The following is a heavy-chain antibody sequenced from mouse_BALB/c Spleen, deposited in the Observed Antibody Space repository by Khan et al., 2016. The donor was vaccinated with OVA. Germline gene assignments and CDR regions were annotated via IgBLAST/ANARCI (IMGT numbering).Heavy chain of an antibody. CDR2: ISPGSGDT. J-gene: IGHJ3*01. Sequence: QVQLKESGAELARPGASVKLSCKASGYTFTEYYINWVKQRTGQGLEWIGEISPGSGDTYYNEKFKGKATLTADKSSSTAYMQLSSLTSEASAVYFCARRNYFGYTFAYWGQGTLVTVSA. CDR3: ARRNYFGYTFAY. CDR1: GYTFTEYY. V-gene: IGHV1-77*01. D-gene: IGHD1-2*01.